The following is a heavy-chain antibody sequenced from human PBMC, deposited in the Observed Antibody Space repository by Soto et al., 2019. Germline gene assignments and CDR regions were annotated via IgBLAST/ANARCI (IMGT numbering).Heavy chain of an antibody. D-gene: IGHD5-12*01. CDR1: GFSLSTSGVG. Sequence: QITLKESGPTLVKPTQTLTLTCTFSGFSLSTSGVGVGWIRQPPGKALEWLALIYWDDDKRYSPSLKSRLTITKDSSKNQVVLTTTNMDPVDTATYYCAHRLREYSGYDPEYYFDYWGQGTLVTVSS. CDR3: AHRLREYSGYDPEYYFDY. J-gene: IGHJ4*02. CDR2: IYWDDDK. V-gene: IGHV2-5*02.